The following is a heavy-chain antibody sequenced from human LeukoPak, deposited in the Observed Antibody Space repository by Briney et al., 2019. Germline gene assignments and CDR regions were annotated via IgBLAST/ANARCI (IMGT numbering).Heavy chain of an antibody. V-gene: IGHV3-11*04. J-gene: IGHJ4*02. CDR3: ARVNRRYCSGGSCDRFDY. CDR1: GFTFSDYY. Sequence: PGGSLRLSCAASGFTFSDYYMSWIRQAPGKGLEWVSYISSSGSTIYYADSVKGRFTISRDNAKNSLYLQMNSLRAEDTAVYYCARVNRRYCSGGSCDRFDYWGQGTLVTVSS. D-gene: IGHD2-15*01. CDR2: ISSSGSTI.